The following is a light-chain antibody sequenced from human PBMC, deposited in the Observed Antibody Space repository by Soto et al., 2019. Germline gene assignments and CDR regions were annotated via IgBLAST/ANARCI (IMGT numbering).Light chain of an antibody. V-gene: IGKV3-20*01. CDR2: GAS. J-gene: IGKJ4*01. CDR1: QSVSSSY. Sequence: ELVLTQSPGTLSLSPGERATLSCRASQSVSSSYLAWYQQKPGQAPSLLIYGASSRATGIPDRCSGSGSGTDFTLTISRLESKDFAVYYCQQHGSSPPRLTLGGGTKVE. CDR3: QQHGSSPPRLT.